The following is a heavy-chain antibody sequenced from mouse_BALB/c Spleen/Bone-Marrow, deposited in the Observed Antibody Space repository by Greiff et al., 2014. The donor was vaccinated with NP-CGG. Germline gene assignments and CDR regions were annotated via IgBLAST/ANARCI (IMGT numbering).Heavy chain of an antibody. CDR1: GFNIKDTY. J-gene: IGHJ3*01. Sequence: EVQLVESGAELVKPGASVKLSCTASGFNIKDTYMHWVKQRPEQGLEWIGRIDPANGNTKYDPKFQGKATITADTSSNTAYLQLRSLTSEDTAVYYCARYNYGSSQFAYWGQGTLVTVSA. CDR3: ARYNYGSSQFAY. CDR2: IDPANGNT. D-gene: IGHD1-1*01. V-gene: IGHV14-3*02.